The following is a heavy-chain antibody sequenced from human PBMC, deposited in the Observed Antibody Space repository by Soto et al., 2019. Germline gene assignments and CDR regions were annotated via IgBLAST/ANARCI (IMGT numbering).Heavy chain of an antibody. D-gene: IGHD2-2*01. V-gene: IGHV1-2*02. CDR2: INPDSGGT. J-gene: IGHJ2*01. CDR3: AIRTGQLAIISEFDGDWFFEV. Sequence: QEQLVQSGAEVKKPGASLKVSCKSSGYTFTDDYIHWVRQAPGQGLECVGWINPDSGGTNLAQRFRGRFTMTSYTSINIAYMELRSLRSDDTSVYYCAIRTGQLAIISEFDGDWFFEVWGRGTLVTVSS. CDR1: GYTFTDDY.